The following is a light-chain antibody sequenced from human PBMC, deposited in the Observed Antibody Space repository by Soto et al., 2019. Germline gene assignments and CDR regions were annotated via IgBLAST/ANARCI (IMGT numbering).Light chain of an antibody. J-gene: IGKJ2*01. V-gene: IGKV1-33*01. CDR1: QDISNY. CDR2: DAS. Sequence: DIQMTQSPSSLSASVGDRVTITCQASQDISNYLNWYQQKPGKAPKLLIYDASNLETGVPSRFSGSGSGTDFTLTISSLPPEDIATYYCQQYDNLPYTFGQGTKLEIK. CDR3: QQYDNLPYT.